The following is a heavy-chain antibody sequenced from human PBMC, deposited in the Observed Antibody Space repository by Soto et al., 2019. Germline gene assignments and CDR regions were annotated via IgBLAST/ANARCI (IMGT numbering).Heavy chain of an antibody. Sequence: QVQLVQSGAEVKKPGSSVKVSCKASGGTFSSYAISWVRQAPGQGLEWMGGIIPICGTANYAQKFQGRVTITADESTSTAYMELSSLRSEDTAVYYCARGYDGAGRISLDYYYGMDVWGQGTTGTVSS. J-gene: IGHJ6*02. CDR2: IIPICGTA. CDR1: GGTFSSYA. CDR3: ARGYDGAGRISLDYYYGMDV. D-gene: IGHD3-10*01. V-gene: IGHV1-69*01.